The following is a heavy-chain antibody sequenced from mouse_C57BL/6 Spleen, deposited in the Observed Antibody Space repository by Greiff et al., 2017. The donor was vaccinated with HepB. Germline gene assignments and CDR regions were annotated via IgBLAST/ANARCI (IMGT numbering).Heavy chain of an antibody. D-gene: IGHD1-1*01. Sequence: EVQLVESGGDLVKPGGSLKLSCAASGFTFSSYGMSWVRQTPDKRLEWVATISSGGSYTYYTDSVKGRSTISRDNANNTLYLQMSSLKSEDTAMYYCARGGSYYYGSSYFDCWGQGTTLTVSS. V-gene: IGHV5-6*01. CDR3: ARGGSYYYGSSYFDC. J-gene: IGHJ2*01. CDR2: ISSGGSYT. CDR1: GFTFSSYG.